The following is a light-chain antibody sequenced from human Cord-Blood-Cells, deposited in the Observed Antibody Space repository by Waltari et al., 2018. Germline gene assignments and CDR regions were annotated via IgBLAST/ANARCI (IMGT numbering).Light chain of an antibody. CDR2: GAS. V-gene: IGKV3-20*01. J-gene: IGKJ1*01. CDR3: QQYGSSPWT. CDR1: QSVSISH. Sequence: EIVLTQSPGTLSLSPGQRATLSCRASQSVSISHLAWYKQKPGQAPRILIYGASSRATGIPDRFSVSGSGTDFTLTISRLEPEDFAVYYCQQYGSSPWTFGQGTKVEIK.